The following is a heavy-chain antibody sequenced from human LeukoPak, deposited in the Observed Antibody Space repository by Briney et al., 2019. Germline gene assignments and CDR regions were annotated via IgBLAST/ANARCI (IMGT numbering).Heavy chain of an antibody. V-gene: IGHV4-34*01. J-gene: IGHJ4*02. CDR1: GGSFSGYY. CDR3: AREKMRRYSYGYAH. CDR2: INHSGST. D-gene: IGHD5-18*01. Sequence: SETLSLTCAVYGGSFSGYYWSWIRQPPGKGLEWIGEINHSGSTNYNSSLKSRVTISVDTSKNQFSLKVSSVTAADTAVYYCAREKMRRYSYGYAHWGQGTLVTVSS.